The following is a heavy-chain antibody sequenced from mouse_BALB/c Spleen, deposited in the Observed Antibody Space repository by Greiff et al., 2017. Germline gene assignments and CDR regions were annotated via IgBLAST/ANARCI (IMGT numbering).Heavy chain of an antibody. CDR1: GYTFTSYW. D-gene: IGHD2-14*01. J-gene: IGHJ3*01. Sequence: VQLQQPGAELVKPGASVKLSCKASGYTFTSYWMHWVKQRPGQGLEWIGEINPSNGRTNYNEKFKSKATLTVDKSSSTAYMQLSSLTSEDSAVYYCARTYRYPFAYWGQGTLVTVSA. V-gene: IGHV1S81*02. CDR3: ARTYRYPFAY. CDR2: INPSNGRT.